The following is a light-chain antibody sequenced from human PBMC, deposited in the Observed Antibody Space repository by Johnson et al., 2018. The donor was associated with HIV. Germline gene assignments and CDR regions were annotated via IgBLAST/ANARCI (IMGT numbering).Light chain of an antibody. CDR2: ENN. CDR3: GTWDSSLSSYV. CDR1: SSNNGNNY. Sequence: HSVLTQPPSVSAAPGQKVTISCSGSSSNNGNNYVSWYQQLPGTAPKLLIYENNKRPSGIPDRFSGSKSGTSATLGITGLQTGDEADYYCGTWDSSLSSYVFGTGTKVTVL. V-gene: IGLV1-51*02. J-gene: IGLJ1*01.